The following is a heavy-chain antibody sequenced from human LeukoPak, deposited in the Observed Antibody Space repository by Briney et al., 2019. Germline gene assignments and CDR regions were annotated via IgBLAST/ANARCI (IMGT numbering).Heavy chain of an antibody. Sequence: SQTLSLTCTVSGVSIRSGGYYWNWIRQPPGKGLEWIGCIYHSGSTYYNPSLKSRVTISVDRSKNQFSLKLSSVTAADTAVYYCARGFYGSGSYGPLDAFDIWGQGTMVTVSS. J-gene: IGHJ3*02. CDR3: ARGFYGSGSYGPLDAFDI. CDR2: IYHSGST. V-gene: IGHV4-30-2*01. D-gene: IGHD3-10*01. CDR1: GVSIRSGGYY.